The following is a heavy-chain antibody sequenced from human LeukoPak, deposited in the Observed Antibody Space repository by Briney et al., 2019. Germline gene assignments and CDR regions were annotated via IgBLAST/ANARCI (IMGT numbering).Heavy chain of an antibody. D-gene: IGHD2-2*01. J-gene: IGHJ6*03. Sequence: ASVTVSCKASGYTFTSYGISWVRQALGQGLERMGWISAYNGKTNYAQKLQGRVTMTTDTSTSAAYMELRSLRSDDTAVYYCARVWGCSSTSCYHYYYYYMDVWGKGTTVTVSS. V-gene: IGHV1-18*01. CDR3: ARVWGCSSTSCYHYYYYYMDV. CDR1: GYTFTSYG. CDR2: ISAYNGKT.